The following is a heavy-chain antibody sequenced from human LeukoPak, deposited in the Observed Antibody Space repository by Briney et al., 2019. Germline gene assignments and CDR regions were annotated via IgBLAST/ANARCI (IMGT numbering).Heavy chain of an antibody. V-gene: IGHV1-18*01. CDR1: GYTVTSYV. CDR2: ISTYNGNT. D-gene: IGHD5-12*01. Sequence: ASVTVSCKAAGYTVTSYVISSVRQAAGQEGGGGGGISTYNGNTNYEQKLQGRVTMTTDTATSTAYMELRSLRSDDTAVCYCAREVKWEYSGYDYDSYGMDVWGQGTTVTVSS. CDR3: AREVKWEYSGYDYDSYGMDV. J-gene: IGHJ6*02.